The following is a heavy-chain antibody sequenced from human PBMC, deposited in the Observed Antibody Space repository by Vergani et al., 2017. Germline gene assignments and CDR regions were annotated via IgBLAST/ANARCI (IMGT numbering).Heavy chain of an antibody. V-gene: IGHV5-51*03. J-gene: IGHJ6*03. CDR3: AREGMGTDIVVVPAAIRVYYYMDV. CDR2: IYPGDSDT. CDR1: GYSFTSYW. D-gene: IGHD2-2*02. Sequence: EVQLVQSGAEVKKPGESLKISCKGSGYSFTSYWIGWVRQMPGKGLEWMGIIYPGDSDTRYSPSFQGQVTISADKSISTAYLQWSSLKASDTAMYYCAREGMGTDIVVVPAAIRVYYYMDVWGKGTTVTVSS.